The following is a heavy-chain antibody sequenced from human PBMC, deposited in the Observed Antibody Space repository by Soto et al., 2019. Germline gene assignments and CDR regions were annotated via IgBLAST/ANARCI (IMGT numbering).Heavy chain of an antibody. CDR2: ISYDGSNK. J-gene: IGHJ4*02. D-gene: IGHD3-10*02. CDR1: GFTFSSYA. CDR3: ARDMLGRGNY. V-gene: IGHV3-30-3*01. Sequence: QVQLVESGGGVVQPGRSLRLSCAASGFTFSSYAMHWVRQAPGKGLEWVAVISYDGSNKYYADSVKGRFTISRDNSKNTLYLQMNSLRAEDTAVYYCARDMLGRGNYWGQGPLVTVSS.